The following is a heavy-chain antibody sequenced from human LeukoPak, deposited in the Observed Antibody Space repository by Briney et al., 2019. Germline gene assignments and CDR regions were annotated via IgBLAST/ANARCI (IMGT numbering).Heavy chain of an antibody. CDR3: ARVSVGATKMGFYFDY. D-gene: IGHD1-26*01. J-gene: IGHJ4*02. CDR2: VYQSGST. Sequence: PSETLSLTCTVSGASITNNSYYWGWIRQPPGKGLEWIASVYQSGSTYYNPSLKSRVTISMDKPRNQFSLRLTSVTAADTAVYYCARVSVGATKMGFYFDYWGQGTLVTVSS. V-gene: IGHV4-39*07. CDR1: GASITNNSYY.